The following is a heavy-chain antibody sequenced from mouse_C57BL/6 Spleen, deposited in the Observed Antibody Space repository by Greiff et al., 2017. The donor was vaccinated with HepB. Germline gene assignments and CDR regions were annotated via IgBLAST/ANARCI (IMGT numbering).Heavy chain of an antibody. CDR1: GYSITSGYY. CDR3: ARRSLAGAMDY. CDR2: ISYDGSN. D-gene: IGHD1-1*01. V-gene: IGHV3-6*01. J-gene: IGHJ4*01. Sequence: EVKLMESGPGLVKPSQSLSLTCSVTGYSITSGYYWTWIRQFPGNKLEWMGYISYDGSNNYNPSLKNRISITRDTSKNQFFLKLNSVTTEDTATYYCARRSLAGAMDYWGQGTSVTVSS.